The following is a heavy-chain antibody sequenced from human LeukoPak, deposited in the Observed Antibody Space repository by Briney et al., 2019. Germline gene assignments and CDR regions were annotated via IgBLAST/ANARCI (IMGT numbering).Heavy chain of an antibody. D-gene: IGHD6-19*01. CDR3: AREGSGWPFDY. V-gene: IGHV1-46*03. Sequence: ASVKVSCKASGYTFTSYYMHWMRQAPGQGLEWMGIINPSGGSTSYAQKFQGRVTMTRDTSTSTVYMELSSLRSEDTAVYYCAREGSGWPFDYWGQGTLVTVSS. CDR2: INPSGGST. CDR1: GYTFTSYY. J-gene: IGHJ4*02.